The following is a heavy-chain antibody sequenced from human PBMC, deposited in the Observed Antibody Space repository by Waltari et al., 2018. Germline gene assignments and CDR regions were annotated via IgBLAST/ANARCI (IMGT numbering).Heavy chain of an antibody. J-gene: IGHJ4*02. D-gene: IGHD5-12*01. Sequence: EVQLAASGGGLVQPGRSLRLSCAASGITFDDHAMHWVRQAQGKGMEWVTGISRDIGSIGYSVSVKGLFTISRDNAKISLYLQMNSLSAEHTALYYCAKDIGRWLQSDLDYWGQGTLVTVSS. CDR1: GITFDDHA. CDR2: ISRDIGSI. CDR3: AKDIGRWLQSDLDY. V-gene: IGHV3-9*01.